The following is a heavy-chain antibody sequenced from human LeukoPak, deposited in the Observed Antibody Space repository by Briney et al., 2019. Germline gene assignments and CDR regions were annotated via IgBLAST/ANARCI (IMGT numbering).Heavy chain of an antibody. CDR1: GFTFSSYG. V-gene: IGHV3-30*02. CDR3: ARDLVVPAAAGAFDI. J-gene: IGHJ3*02. D-gene: IGHD2-2*01. Sequence: GGSLRLSCAASGFTFSSYGMHWVRQAPGKGLEWVAFIRYDGSNKYYADSVKGRFTISRDNAKNSLYLQMNSLRAEDTAVYYCARDLVVPAAAGAFDIWGQGTMVTVSS. CDR2: IRYDGSNK.